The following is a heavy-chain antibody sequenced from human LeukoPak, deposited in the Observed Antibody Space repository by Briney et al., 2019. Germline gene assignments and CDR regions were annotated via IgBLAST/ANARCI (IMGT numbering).Heavy chain of an antibody. D-gene: IGHD3-22*01. V-gene: IGHV3-30*18. CDR1: GFTFSSYA. J-gene: IGHJ4*02. CDR3: AKDRHSSGYYFDY. CDR2: ISYDGSNK. Sequence: PGRSLRLSCAASGFTFSSYAMHWVRQAPSKGLEVVAVISYDGSNKFHADSVKGRFTISRDNHKNTLYLQMNSLRAEDTAVYYCAKDRHSSGYYFDYSGQGTLVTVSS.